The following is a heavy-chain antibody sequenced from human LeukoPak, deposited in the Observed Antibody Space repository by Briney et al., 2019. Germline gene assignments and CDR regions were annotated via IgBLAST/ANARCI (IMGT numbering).Heavy chain of an antibody. D-gene: IGHD1-26*01. V-gene: IGHV3-9*01. CDR1: GFIFDDYA. CDR2: ISWNSGSI. CDR3: AKVYTPSQYRGAFDY. Sequence: PGGSLRLSCAASGFIFDDYAMHWVRQAPGKGLEWVSGISWNSGSIGYADSVKGRFTISRDNAKKSLYLQMNSLRAEDTALYHCAKVYTPSQYRGAFDYWGQGILVTVSS. J-gene: IGHJ4*02.